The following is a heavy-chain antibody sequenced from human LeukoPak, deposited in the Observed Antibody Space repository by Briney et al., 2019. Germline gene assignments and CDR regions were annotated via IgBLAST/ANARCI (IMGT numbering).Heavy chain of an antibody. CDR1: GFTFSSYS. J-gene: IGHJ2*01. D-gene: IGHD3-10*01. V-gene: IGHV3-48*04. CDR2: ISSGSSTR. CDR3: ARLFGARYFDL. Sequence: TGGSLRLSCAASGFTFSSYSMIWVRQAPGKGLEWVSYISSGSSTRCYGDSVKGRFTISRENAKNSLYLQMNTLRAEDTAVYYCARLFGARYFDLWGRGTLVTVSS.